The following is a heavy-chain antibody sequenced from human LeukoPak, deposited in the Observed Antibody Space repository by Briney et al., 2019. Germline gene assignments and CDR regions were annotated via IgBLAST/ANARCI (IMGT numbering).Heavy chain of an antibody. CDR3: ARASGGDCCTFDY. D-gene: IGHD2-21*02. CDR1: GYTRTSFG. CDR2: LNPNSCST. V-gene: IGHV1-8*01. Sequence: ASVKVSIKDIGYTRTSFGINRVRLASGQGLVWMALLNPNSCSTYYAQKFQGRVTMTRNTSISTAYMELSSLRSTDTAVYYCARASGGDCCTFDYWGQGTLVTVSS. J-gene: IGHJ4*02.